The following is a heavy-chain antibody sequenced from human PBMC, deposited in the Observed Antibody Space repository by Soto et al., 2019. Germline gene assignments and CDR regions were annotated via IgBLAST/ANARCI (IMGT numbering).Heavy chain of an antibody. J-gene: IGHJ6*02. Sequence: GGSPRLSCAASGFTFSSYGMHWVRQAPGKGLEWVAVISFDGSNKYYADSVKGRFTISRDSSKNTLYLQMNSLTDEDTAVYYCAKDRTYGSGSYRLYYYGMDVWGQGTTVTVSS. D-gene: IGHD3-10*01. CDR1: GFTFSSYG. V-gene: IGHV3-30*18. CDR3: AKDRTYGSGSYRLYYYGMDV. CDR2: ISFDGSNK.